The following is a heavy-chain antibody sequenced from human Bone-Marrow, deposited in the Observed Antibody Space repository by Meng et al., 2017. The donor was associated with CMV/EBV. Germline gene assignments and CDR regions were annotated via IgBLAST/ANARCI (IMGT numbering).Heavy chain of an antibody. CDR1: GFTVSSNY. Sequence: GGSLRLSCAASGFTVSSNYMSWVRQAPGKGLEWVSSISFSSSYIHYADSVKGRFTISRDNAKNSLYLQMNSLRADDTAVYYCARDPSTTASGPIGHWGQGTLVTVSS. CDR2: ISFSSSYI. V-gene: IGHV3-21*01. CDR3: ARDPSTTASGPIGH. D-gene: IGHD6-13*01. J-gene: IGHJ5*02.